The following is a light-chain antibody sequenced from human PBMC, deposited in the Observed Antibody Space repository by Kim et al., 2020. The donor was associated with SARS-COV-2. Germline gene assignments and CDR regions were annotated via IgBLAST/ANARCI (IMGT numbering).Light chain of an antibody. J-gene: IGLJ2*01. CDR3: QVWDSRTVV. Sequence: SGALGQTATIPCGGNNIENKNVHWYHQRPGQAPVLVMYRDKKRTSGIPERLSGSNSGNTATLTISRVEAGDEGDYYCQVWDSRTVVFGGGTKLAVL. V-gene: IGLV3-9*01. CDR1: NIENKN. CDR2: RDK.